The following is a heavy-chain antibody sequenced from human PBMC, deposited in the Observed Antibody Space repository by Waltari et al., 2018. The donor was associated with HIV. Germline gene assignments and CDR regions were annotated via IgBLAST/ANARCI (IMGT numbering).Heavy chain of an antibody. CDR3: GKDLTPGGLDG. J-gene: IGHJ6*02. CDR1: GFTFDKYA. CDR2: VSLDSDRI. Sequence: EVQLVESGGGLVQPGGSLRLSCAVSGFTFDKYAMHWVRQVPGKGLDWVSGVSLDSDRIDYADSVKGRFTVSRDNAKNSLYLQMNSLRVEDTALYYCGKDLTPGGLDGWGQGTTVIVSS. V-gene: IGHV3-9*01.